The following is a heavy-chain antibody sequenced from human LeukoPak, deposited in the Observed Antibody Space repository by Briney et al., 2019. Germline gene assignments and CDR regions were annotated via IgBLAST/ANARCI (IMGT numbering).Heavy chain of an antibody. CDR2: ISYDGNDK. CDR3: AKGKGAWHHFDY. J-gene: IGHJ4*02. Sequence: PGGSLRLSCAASGFTFTSYGMHWVRQAPGKGLEWVTVISYDGNDKYYADSVKGRFTISRDNSKNTLYLQMNSLRAEDTAIYYCAKGKGAWHHFDYWGQGTLVTVSS. V-gene: IGHV3-30*18. D-gene: IGHD1-26*01. CDR1: GFTFTSYG.